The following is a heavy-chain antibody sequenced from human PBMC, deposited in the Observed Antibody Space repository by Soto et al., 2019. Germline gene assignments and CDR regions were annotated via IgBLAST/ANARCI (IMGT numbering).Heavy chain of an antibody. D-gene: IGHD5-18*01. CDR1: GYTFTNND. CDR3: ARMASFGSLNWFDP. V-gene: IGHV1-8*01. CDR2: MNPGSGDT. Sequence: ASVKVSCKASGYTFTNNDVTWVRQATGQGLGWMGWMNPGSGDTGYAQKFQGRVTMTRNISIATAYMELSSLRSEDTAIYYCARMASFGSLNWFDPWGQGTRVTVS. J-gene: IGHJ5*02.